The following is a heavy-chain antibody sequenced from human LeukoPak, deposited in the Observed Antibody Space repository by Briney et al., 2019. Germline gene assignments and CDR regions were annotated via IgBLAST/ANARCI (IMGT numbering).Heavy chain of an antibody. D-gene: IGHD2-15*01. CDR2: INPSGGST. J-gene: IGHJ3*02. CDR1: GYTFTSYY. Sequence: ASVKVSCKASGYTFTSYYMHWVRQAPGQGLEWMGIINPSGGSTSYAQKFQGRVTMTRDTSTSTVYMELSSLRSEDTAVYYCARRSGYCSGGSCYWHAFDIWGQGTMVTVSS. V-gene: IGHV1-46*01. CDR3: ARRSGYCSGGSCYWHAFDI.